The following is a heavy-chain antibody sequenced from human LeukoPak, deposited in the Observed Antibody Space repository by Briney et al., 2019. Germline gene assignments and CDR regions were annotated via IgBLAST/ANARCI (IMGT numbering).Heavy chain of an antibody. D-gene: IGHD6-19*01. CDR1: GFTFSSYS. CDR3: ARDRGYIAVTLYYFDY. Sequence: GGSLRLSCAASGFTFSSYSMNWVRQAPGKGLEWVSSISSSSSYIYYADSVKGRFTISRDNAKNSLYLQMNSLRAEDTAVYYCARDRGYIAVTLYYFDYWGQGTLVTVSS. V-gene: IGHV3-21*01. CDR2: ISSSSSYI. J-gene: IGHJ4*02.